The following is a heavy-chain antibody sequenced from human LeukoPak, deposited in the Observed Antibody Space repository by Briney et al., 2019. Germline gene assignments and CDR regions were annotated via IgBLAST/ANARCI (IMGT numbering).Heavy chain of an antibody. V-gene: IGHV3-30*03. CDR1: GFTFSSYG. CDR3: ARDPSSYDSSGYYSFSPIDY. D-gene: IGHD3-22*01. CDR2: ISFDGSDK. J-gene: IGHJ4*02. Sequence: PGRSLRLSCAASGFTFSSYGLHWVRQAPGKGLEWVAVISFDGSDKYYADSVKGRFTISRDNSKNTLYLQMNSLRAEDTAAYYCARDPSSYDSSGYYSFSPIDYWGQGTLVTVSS.